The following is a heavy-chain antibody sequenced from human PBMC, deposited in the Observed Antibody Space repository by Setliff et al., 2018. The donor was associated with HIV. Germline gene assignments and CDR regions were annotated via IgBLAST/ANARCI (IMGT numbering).Heavy chain of an antibody. J-gene: IGHJ5*02. V-gene: IGHV4-39*01. Sequence: PSETLSLTCIVSGGSIRSSSYYWGWIRQPPGKGLEWIGTIYYTGSTNYNPSLKSRVTISVDSSKNQLSLEVNSVTAADTAVYYCSNWNTTIDEDAWGQGTLVTVSS. CDR2: IYYTGST. CDR1: GGSIRSSSYY. CDR3: SNWNTTIDEDA. D-gene: IGHD5-18*01.